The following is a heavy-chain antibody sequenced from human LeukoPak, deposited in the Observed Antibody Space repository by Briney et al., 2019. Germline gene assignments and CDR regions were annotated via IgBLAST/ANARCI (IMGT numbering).Heavy chain of an antibody. Sequence: GGSLRLSCAASGFTFSSYSMNWVRQAPGKGLEWVANIKQDGSEKYYVHSVKGRFTISRDNAKNSLYLQMNSLRAEDTAVYYCARDRSLAAAGIRWFDPWGQGTLVTVSS. CDR3: ARDRSLAAAGIRWFDP. V-gene: IGHV3-7*01. J-gene: IGHJ5*02. CDR1: GFTFSSYS. CDR2: IKQDGSEK. D-gene: IGHD6-13*01.